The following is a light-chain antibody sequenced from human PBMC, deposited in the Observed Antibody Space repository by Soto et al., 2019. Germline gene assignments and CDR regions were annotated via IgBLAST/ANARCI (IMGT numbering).Light chain of an antibody. CDR1: QSVSTN. CDR2: GAS. J-gene: IGKJ4*01. V-gene: IGKV3-15*01. CDR3: QQYTNWPPLT. Sequence: EIVLTQSPATLSVSPGERATLSCRASQSVSTNLVWYQQKPGQAPRLLIFGASTRATNIPARFSGNGSGTEFALTISSLQSEDFGVYYCQQYTNWPPLTFGGGTKVEIK.